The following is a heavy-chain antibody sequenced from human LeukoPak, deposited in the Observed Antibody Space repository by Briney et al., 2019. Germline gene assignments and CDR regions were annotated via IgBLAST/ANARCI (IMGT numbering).Heavy chain of an antibody. CDR3: AKDWGFTLRDGGMFDH. D-gene: IGHD5-24*01. CDR1: GFSFSSCA. J-gene: IGHJ4*02. Sequence: GGSLRLSCVGSGFSFSSCAMNGLRQVPGKGLEWVSGISGRGGDRHDAESVRGRFTISRDDSKNTLYLQMNSLRVEDTAIYYCAKDWGFTLRDGGMFDHWGQGSLVTVSS. CDR2: ISGRGGDR. V-gene: IGHV3-23*01.